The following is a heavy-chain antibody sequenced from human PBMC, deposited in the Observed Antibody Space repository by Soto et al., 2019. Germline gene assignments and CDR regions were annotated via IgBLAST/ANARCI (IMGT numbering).Heavy chain of an antibody. V-gene: IGHV4-59*01. Sequence: ETLCLSCPVSGVSMKSFFWSWIRQPPGKGLEWIGYIPNSGGPTYTPSLKSRVTIAIDTSRNQFSLRLTSVTTADTAVYYCAASQMGLISVLGTWGQGIQVTVSS. CDR1: GVSMKSFF. J-gene: IGHJ4*02. D-gene: IGHD1-1*01. CDR2: IPNSGGP. CDR3: AASQMGLISVLGT.